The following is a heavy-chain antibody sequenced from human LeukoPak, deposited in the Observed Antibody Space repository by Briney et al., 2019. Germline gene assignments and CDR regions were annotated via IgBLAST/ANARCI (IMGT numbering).Heavy chain of an antibody. CDR3: ARDGDYGTGSYYRGCIDS. Sequence: ASVKVSCKASGYTFTGYHMHWVRQAPGQGLEWVGWVNPNNGDTNYAQKFQGRVTMTRDTSISTAYLDLSSLRSDDTAVYYCARDGDYGTGSYYRGCIDSWGQGTPVTVSP. CDR1: GYTFTGYH. D-gene: IGHD3-10*01. CDR2: VNPNNGDT. V-gene: IGHV1-2*02. J-gene: IGHJ4*02.